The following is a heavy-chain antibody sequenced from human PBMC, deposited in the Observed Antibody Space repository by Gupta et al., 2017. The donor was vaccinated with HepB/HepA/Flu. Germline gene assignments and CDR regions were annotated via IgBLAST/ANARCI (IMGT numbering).Heavy chain of an antibody. J-gene: IGHJ4*02. V-gene: IGHV4-34*01. CDR2: INHSGST. Sequence: QVQLQQWGAGLLKPSETLSLTCAVYGGSFSGYYWSWIRQPPGKGLEWIGEINHSGSTNYNPSLKSRVTISVDTSKMQCSLKLRSVTAAETAVYYCAGPGIVAGTGNYGGQGTIVTVSS. CDR1: GGSFSGYY. D-gene: IGHD6-19*01. CDR3: AGPGIVAGTGNY.